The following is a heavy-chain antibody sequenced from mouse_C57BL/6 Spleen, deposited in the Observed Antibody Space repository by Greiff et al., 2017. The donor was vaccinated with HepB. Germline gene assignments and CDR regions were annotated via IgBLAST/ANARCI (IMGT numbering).Heavy chain of an antibody. Sequence: ESGAELVKPGASVKLSCKASGYTFTSYWMHWVKQRPGQGLEWIGVIHPNSGSTNYNEKFKSKATLTVDKSSSTAYMQLSSLTSEDSAVYYCAREPFFAYWGQGTLVTVSA. CDR3: AREPFFAY. CDR2: IHPNSGST. V-gene: IGHV1-64*01. CDR1: GYTFTSYW. D-gene: IGHD6-1*01. J-gene: IGHJ3*01.